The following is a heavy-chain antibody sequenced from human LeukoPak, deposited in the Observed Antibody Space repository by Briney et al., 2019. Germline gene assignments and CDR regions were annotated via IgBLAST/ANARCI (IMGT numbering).Heavy chain of an antibody. CDR3: AREGGDYGGNSQFWYFDL. Sequence: SETLSLTCTVSGGSIRSSSYYWGWIRQPPGKGLEWIGSISYSGNTYYNPSLKSRVTISVDTSKNQFSLKLSSVTAADTAVYYCAREGGDYGGNSQFWYFDLWGRGTLVTVSS. V-gene: IGHV4-39*07. CDR2: ISYSGNT. CDR1: GGSIRSSSYY. D-gene: IGHD4-23*01. J-gene: IGHJ2*01.